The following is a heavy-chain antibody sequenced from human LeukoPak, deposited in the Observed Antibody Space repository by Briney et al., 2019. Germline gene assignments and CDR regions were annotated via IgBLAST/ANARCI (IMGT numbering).Heavy chain of an antibody. Sequence: SVKVSCKASGGTFSSYAISWVRQAPGQGLEWMGGIIPIFGTVNYAQKFQGRVTITADESTSTAYMELSSLRSEDTAVYYCARGYCSSTSCYQNWFDPWGQGTLVTVSS. V-gene: IGHV1-69*13. CDR3: ARGYCSSTSCYQNWFDP. CDR2: IIPIFGTV. CDR1: GGTFSSYA. J-gene: IGHJ5*02. D-gene: IGHD2-2*01.